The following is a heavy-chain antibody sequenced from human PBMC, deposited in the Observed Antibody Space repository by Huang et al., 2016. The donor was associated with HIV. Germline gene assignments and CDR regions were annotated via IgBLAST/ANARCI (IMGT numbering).Heavy chain of an antibody. Sequence: QVQLQQWGAGLLKPSETLSLTCAVYGGSFSGYYWSWIRQSPGKGLEWIGEINHSGSTNYNPSLKSRLNRSVDTSKNQVSLKVSSVTAADTAVYYCARERMMSWLDDHDAFDIWGQGTMVTVSS. CDR2: INHSGST. J-gene: IGHJ3*02. CDR1: GGSFSGYY. D-gene: IGHD1-1*01. V-gene: IGHV4-34*01. CDR3: ARERMMSWLDDHDAFDI.